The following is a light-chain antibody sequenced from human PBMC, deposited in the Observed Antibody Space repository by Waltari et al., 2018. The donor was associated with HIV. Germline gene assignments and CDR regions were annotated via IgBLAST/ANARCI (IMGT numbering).Light chain of an antibody. CDR2: KDT. Sequence: SFEVTQPPSVSVSPGQTARITCPGDALAKQFTYWYQQRPGQAPVLILKKDTERPSGIPERFSGSVSGTTVTLIISGVQAEDEADYYCQSTDTRGTLWVFGGGTKLTVL. V-gene: IGLV3-25*03. J-gene: IGLJ3*02. CDR3: QSTDTRGTLWV. CDR1: ALAKQF.